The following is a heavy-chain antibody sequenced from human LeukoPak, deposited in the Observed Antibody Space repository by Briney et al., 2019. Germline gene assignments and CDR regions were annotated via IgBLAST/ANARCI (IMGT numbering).Heavy chain of an antibody. V-gene: IGHV1-8*01. CDR1: GYTLTSYD. D-gene: IGHD3-10*01. CDR2: MNPNSGNT. J-gene: IGHJ4*02. CDR3: ARGWASGSYRKSGFDY. Sequence: GASVKVSCKASGYTLTSYDINRVRQATGQGLEWMGWMNPNSGNTGYAQKFQGRVTMTRNTSISTAYMELSSLRSEDTAVCYCARGWASGSYRKSGFDYWGQGTLVTVSS.